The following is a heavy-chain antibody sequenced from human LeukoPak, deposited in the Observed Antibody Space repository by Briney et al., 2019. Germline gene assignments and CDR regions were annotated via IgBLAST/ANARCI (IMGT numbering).Heavy chain of an antibody. CDR2: INPTSGNT. Sequence: ASVKVSCKASGYTFTSYYIHWVRQAPGQGLEWIGWINPTSGNTNYAQKFQGRVTITRDTSISPVYMELSGLRSDDTAVYYCGREGVVVPAAIVDYYYYYYMDVWGKGTTVTVSS. V-gene: IGHV1-2*02. CDR3: GREGVVVPAAIVDYYYYYYMDV. D-gene: IGHD2-2*02. CDR1: GYTFTSYY. J-gene: IGHJ6*03.